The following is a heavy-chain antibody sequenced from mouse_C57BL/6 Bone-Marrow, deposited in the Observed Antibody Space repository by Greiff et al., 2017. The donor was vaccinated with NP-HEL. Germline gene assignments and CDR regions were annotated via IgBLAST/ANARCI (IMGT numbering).Heavy chain of an antibody. Sequence: QVQLKQSGAELVKPGASVKISCKASGYAFSNYWLNWVKQRPGKGLEWIGQIYPGDGDTNNNGKFKDKATLTADKSSSTAYMQRSRLTSEDSAVYFCARGAYWGQGTLVTVSA. J-gene: IGHJ3*01. CDR1: GYAFSNYW. CDR3: ARGAY. CDR2: IYPGDGDT. V-gene: IGHV1-80*01.